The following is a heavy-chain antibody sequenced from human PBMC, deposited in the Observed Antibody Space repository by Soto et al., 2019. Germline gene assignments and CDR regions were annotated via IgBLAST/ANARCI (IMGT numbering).Heavy chain of an antibody. V-gene: IGHV3-30-3*01. J-gene: IGHJ4*02. D-gene: IGHD6-19*01. CDR1: GFTFSSYA. CDR3: ARVFAVAGTCFDY. CDR2: ISYDGSNK. Sequence: HLGGSLRLSCAASGFTFSSYAMHWVRQAPGKGLEWVAVISYDGSNKYYADSVKGRFTISRDNSKNTLYLQMNSLRAEDTAVYYCARVFAVAGTCFDYWGQGTLVTVSS.